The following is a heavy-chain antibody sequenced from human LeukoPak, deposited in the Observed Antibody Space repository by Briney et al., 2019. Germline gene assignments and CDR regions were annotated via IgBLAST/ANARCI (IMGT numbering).Heavy chain of an antibody. V-gene: IGHV3-21*01. CDR1: GFTFSSYS. Sequence: GGSLRLSCAASGFTFSSYSMNWVRQAPGKGLEWVSSISSSSSYIYYADSVKGRFTISRDNAKNSLYLQMNSLRAEDTAVYYCARDVNYYGSGSYYNVGAFDIWGQGTMVTVSS. CDR3: ARDVNYYGSGSYYNVGAFDI. D-gene: IGHD3-10*01. J-gene: IGHJ3*02. CDR2: ISSSSSYI.